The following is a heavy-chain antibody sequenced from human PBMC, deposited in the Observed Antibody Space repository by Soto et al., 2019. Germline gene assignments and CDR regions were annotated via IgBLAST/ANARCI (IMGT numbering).Heavy chain of an antibody. CDR3: VKDRSSRYLSGLFFDL. CDR2: ISYDGSNE. D-gene: IGHD1-26*01. J-gene: IGHJ4*02. CDR1: GVTFSIYG. V-gene: IGHV3-30*18. Sequence: GGSLRLSCAASGVTFSIYGMHWFRQAPGKGLEWVAVISYDGSNEYYADSVKGRFTISRDNSKNTLYLQMNSLRADDTAVYYCVKDRSSRYLSGLFFDLWGPGIVVTVSS.